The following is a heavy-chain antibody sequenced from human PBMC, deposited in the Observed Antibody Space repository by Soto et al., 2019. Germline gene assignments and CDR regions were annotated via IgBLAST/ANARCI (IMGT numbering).Heavy chain of an antibody. Sequence: GGSLRLSCAASGFTFSSYGMHWVRQAPGKGLEWVAVISYDGSNKYYADSVKGRFTISRDNSKNTLYLQMNSLRAEDTAVYYCAKDRRYYDSSGYLNPDYWGQGTLVTVSS. D-gene: IGHD3-22*01. CDR3: AKDRRYYDSSGYLNPDY. J-gene: IGHJ4*02. CDR1: GFTFSSYG. CDR2: ISYDGSNK. V-gene: IGHV3-30*18.